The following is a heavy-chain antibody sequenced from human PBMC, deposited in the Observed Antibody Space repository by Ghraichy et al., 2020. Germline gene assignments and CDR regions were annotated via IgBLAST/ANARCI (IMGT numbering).Heavy chain of an antibody. D-gene: IGHD3-3*01. CDR1: GYTFTSYD. Sequence: ASVKVSCKASGYTFTSYDINWVRQATGQGLEWMGWMNPNSGNTGYAQKFQGRVTMTRNTSISTAYMELSSLRSEDTAVYYCATATATYYDFWSGYYRGSHTYYYMDVWGKGTTVTVSS. V-gene: IGHV1-8*01. CDR3: ATATATYYDFWSGYYRGSHTYYYMDV. CDR2: MNPNSGNT. J-gene: IGHJ6*03.